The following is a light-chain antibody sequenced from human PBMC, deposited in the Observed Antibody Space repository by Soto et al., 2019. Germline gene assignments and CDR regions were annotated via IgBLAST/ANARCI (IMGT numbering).Light chain of an antibody. CDR2: EVT. J-gene: IGLJ1*01. CDR3: CSFADFTYV. Sequence: ALTQPASVSGSSGQSITISCTGTSSDIGSYDLVSWYQQHPGTAPKLIIYEVTKRPSGVSTRFSGSKSGNTASLTISGLQAVDEADYYCCSFADFTYVFGTGTKATVL. CDR1: SSDIGSYDL. V-gene: IGLV2-23*02.